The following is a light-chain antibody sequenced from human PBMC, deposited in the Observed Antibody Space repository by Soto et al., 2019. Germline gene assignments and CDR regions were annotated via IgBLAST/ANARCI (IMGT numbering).Light chain of an antibody. Sequence: EIVLTQSPGTLSLSPGERATLSCRASQSVSSSHLAWYQQKPGQAPRLLIFDASQRATGIPARFRGSGSGTDFTLSISSLEPEDFAVYYCQQRTDRPPWTFGQGTKVDIK. J-gene: IGKJ1*01. CDR3: QQRTDRPPWT. V-gene: IGKV3D-20*02. CDR2: DAS. CDR1: QSVSSSH.